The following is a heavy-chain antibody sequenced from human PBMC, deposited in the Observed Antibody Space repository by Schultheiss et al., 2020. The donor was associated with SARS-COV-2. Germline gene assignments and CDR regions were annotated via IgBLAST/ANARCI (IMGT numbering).Heavy chain of an antibody. CDR2: ISGSGGST. V-gene: IGHV3-23*01. Sequence: GESLKISCAASGFTFSSYAMSWVRQAPGKGLEWVSAISGSGGSTYYADSVKGRFTISRDNSKNTLYLQMNSLRAEDTAVYYCAKDQLSYYYYGMDVWGQGTTVTVSS. CDR1: GFTFSSYA. D-gene: IGHD1-1*01. CDR3: AKDQLSYYYYGMDV. J-gene: IGHJ6*02.